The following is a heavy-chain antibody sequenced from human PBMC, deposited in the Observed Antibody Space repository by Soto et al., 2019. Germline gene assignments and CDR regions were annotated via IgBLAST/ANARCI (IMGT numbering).Heavy chain of an antibody. CDR3: ARVRFFDWLLCGNWYDP. D-gene: IGHD3-9*01. CDR1: GYTLTELS. CDR2: FNADNGDT. Sequence: ASVKVSCKVSGYTLTELSMHWVRQAPGKGLEWMGWFNADNGDTNYAQKFQGRVTMTTDTSTSTAYMELRSLRSDDTAVYYCARVRFFDWLLCGNWYDPWGQGTLVTVSS. V-gene: IGHV1-24*01. J-gene: IGHJ5*02.